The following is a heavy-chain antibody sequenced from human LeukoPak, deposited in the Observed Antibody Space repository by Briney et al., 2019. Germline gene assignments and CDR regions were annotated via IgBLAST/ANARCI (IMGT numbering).Heavy chain of an antibody. CDR2: ISSSGSTI. V-gene: IGHV3-11*01. CDR3: ARGPQYYYDSSGYFAY. CDR1: GFTFSDYY. J-gene: IGHJ4*02. D-gene: IGHD3-22*01. Sequence: GGSLRLSCAASGFTFSDYYMSWIRQAPGKGLEWVSYISSSGSTIYYADSVKGRFTISRDNAKNSLYLQMNSLRAEDTAVYYCARGPQYYYDSSGYFAYWGQGTLVTVSS.